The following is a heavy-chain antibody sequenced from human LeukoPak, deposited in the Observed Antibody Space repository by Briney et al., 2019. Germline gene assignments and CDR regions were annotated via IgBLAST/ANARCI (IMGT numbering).Heavy chain of an antibody. CDR1: GFTFSSYA. V-gene: IGHV3-30-3*01. J-gene: IGHJ3*02. CDR3: AREVSKRPPRTIFGVVPRAVAFDI. Sequence: GGSLRLSCAASGFTFSSYAMSWVRQAPGKGLEWVAVISYDGSNKYYADSVKGRFTISRDNSKNTLYLQMNSLRAEDTAVYYCAREVSKRPPRTIFGVVPRAVAFDIWGQGTMVTVSS. CDR2: ISYDGSNK. D-gene: IGHD3-3*01.